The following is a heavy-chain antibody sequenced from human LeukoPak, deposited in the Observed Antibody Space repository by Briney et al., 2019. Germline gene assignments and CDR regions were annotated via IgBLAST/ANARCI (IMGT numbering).Heavy chain of an antibody. J-gene: IGHJ6*02. CDR3: ARGPERGSSPYYHYGMDV. CDR2: TRDKGNSYTT. D-gene: IGHD1-26*01. V-gene: IGHV3-72*01. CDR1: GFSFSDHY. Sequence: GRSLRLSCAASGFSFSDHYMDWVRQAPGKGLEWVGRTRDKGNSYTTEYAASVKGRFTVSRDDSKNSVDLQMNSLRIEDTAVYYCARGPERGSSPYYHYGMDVWGQGTTVAVSS.